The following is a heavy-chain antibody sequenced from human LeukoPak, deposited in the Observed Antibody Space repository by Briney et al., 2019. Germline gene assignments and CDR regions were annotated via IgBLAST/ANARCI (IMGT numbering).Heavy chain of an antibody. CDR1: GFTFSDYY. V-gene: IGHV3-74*01. D-gene: IGHD2-2*01. CDR2: IDTDVSAT. CDR3: AKDIVVIPAAGDHFDY. Sequence: PGGSLRLSCAASGFTFSDYYMSWIRQAPGKGLVWVSRIDTDVSATDYADSVKGRFTISRDNAKNTLYLQMNSLRAEDTAVYSCAKDIVVIPAAGDHFDYWGQGTLVTVSS. J-gene: IGHJ4*02.